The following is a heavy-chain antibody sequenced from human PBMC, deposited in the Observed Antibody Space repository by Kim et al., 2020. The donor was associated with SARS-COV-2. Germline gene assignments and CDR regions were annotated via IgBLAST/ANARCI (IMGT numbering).Heavy chain of an antibody. J-gene: IGHJ4*02. CDR1: GFTFSSYA. Sequence: GGSLRLSCAASGFTFSSYAMSWVRQAPGKGLEWVSAISGSGSSTYYADSVKGRFTISRDNSKNTLYLQMNSLRAEDTAVYYCAKGRRLFGYGEVHDDWGQGTVVTVSS. V-gene: IGHV3-23*01. D-gene: IGHD5-18*01. CDR3: AKGRRLFGYGEVHDD. CDR2: ISGSGSST.